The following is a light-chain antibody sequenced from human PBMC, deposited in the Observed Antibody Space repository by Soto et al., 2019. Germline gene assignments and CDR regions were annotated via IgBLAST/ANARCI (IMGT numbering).Light chain of an antibody. CDR3: SSYTSSSVV. CDR1: SSDVGVYNY. CDR2: DVS. Sequence: QSALTQPASVSGSPGQSITISCTGTSSDVGVYNYVSWYQQHPGKAPKLVIYDVSNRPSGVSNRFSGSKSGNTASLTLSGLQAEDEADYYCSSYTSSSVVFGGGTKVTVL. V-gene: IGLV2-14*01. J-gene: IGLJ2*01.